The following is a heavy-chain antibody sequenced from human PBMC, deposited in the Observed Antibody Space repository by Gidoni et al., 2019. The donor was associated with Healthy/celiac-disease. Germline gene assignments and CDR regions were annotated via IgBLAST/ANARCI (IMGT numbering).Heavy chain of an antibody. CDR1: GFSLSTSGVG. J-gene: IGHJ5*02. Sequence: QITLKESGPTLVKPTQTLTLTCTFSGFSLSTSGVGVGWIRQPPGKALEWLALIYWDDDKRYSPSLKSRLTITKDTSKNQVVLTMTNMDPVDTATYYCAHKPRLNIGLDWFDPWGQGTLVTVSS. D-gene: IGHD3-16*02. V-gene: IGHV2-5*02. CDR3: AHKPRLNIGLDWFDP. CDR2: IYWDDDK.